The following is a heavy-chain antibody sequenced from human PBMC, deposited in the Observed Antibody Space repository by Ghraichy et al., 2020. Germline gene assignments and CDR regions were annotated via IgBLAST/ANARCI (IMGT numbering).Heavy chain of an antibody. CDR1: GGSVSSGSYY. V-gene: IGHV4-61*01. D-gene: IGHD6-19*01. CDR2: IYYSGST. J-gene: IGHJ3*02. CDR3: ARGGYSSGWHDAFDI. Sequence: SETLSLTCTVSGGSVSSGSYYWSWIRQPPGKGLEWIGYIYYSGSTNYNPSLKSRVPISVDTSKNQFSLKLSSVTAADTAVYYCARGGYSSGWHDAFDIWGQGTMGTSSS.